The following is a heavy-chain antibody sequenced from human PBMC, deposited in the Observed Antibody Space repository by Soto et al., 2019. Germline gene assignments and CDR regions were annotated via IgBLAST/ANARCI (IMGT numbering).Heavy chain of an antibody. CDR3: TSDTFGARDS. Sequence: GGSLRLSCAASGFAFSSEWMHWVRQAPGKGLVWVSRIDPYDTGITYADSVKGRFTISRDNAKNTLYLQMNSLRAEDTAVYYCTSDTFGARDSWGQGTLVTVSS. CDR1: GFAFSSEW. J-gene: IGHJ4*02. CDR2: IDPYDTGI. D-gene: IGHD2-15*01. V-gene: IGHV3-74*01.